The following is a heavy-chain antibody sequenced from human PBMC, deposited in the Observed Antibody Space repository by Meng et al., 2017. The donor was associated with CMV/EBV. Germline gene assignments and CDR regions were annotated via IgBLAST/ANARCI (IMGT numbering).Heavy chain of an antibody. CDR2: IYSCGST. D-gene: IGHD3-10*01. CDR3: ARRGGADY. Sequence: VEVVWSGGGLVQPGGYLSLSCAASGFTVSSNYMSWVRQAPGKGLEWVSVIYSCGSTYYADSVKGRFTIFRDNSKNTMYLQMNSLRVEDTAVDYCARRGGADYWGQGTLVTVSS. CDR1: GFTVSSNY. J-gene: IGHJ4*02. V-gene: IGHV3-66*04.